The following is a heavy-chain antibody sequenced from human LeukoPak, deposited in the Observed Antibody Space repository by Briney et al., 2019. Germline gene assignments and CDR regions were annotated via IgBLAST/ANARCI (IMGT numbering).Heavy chain of an antibody. D-gene: IGHD3-22*01. CDR1: GYSISSGYY. J-gene: IGHJ4*02. CDR2: IYHSGST. CDR3: ARDPGVPNDNSGYYYLYFDY. Sequence: SETLSLTCTVSGYSISSGYYWGWIRQPPGKGLEWIGSIYHSGSTYYNPSLKSRVTISVDTSKNQFSLKLSSVTAADTAVYYCARDPGVPNDNSGYYYLYFDYWGQGTLVTVSS. V-gene: IGHV4-38-2*02.